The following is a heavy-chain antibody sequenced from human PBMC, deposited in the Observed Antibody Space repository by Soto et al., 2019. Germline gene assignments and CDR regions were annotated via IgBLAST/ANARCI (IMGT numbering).Heavy chain of an antibody. CDR2: IYYSGST. Sequence: QVQLQESGPGLVKPSQTLSLTCTVSGGSISSGGYYWSWIRQHPGKGLEWIGYIYYSGSTYYNPSLKSRVTISVDTSKNQFPLKLGSVPAADTAVDYCARDGSGNCSGGSCPSAEYFQHWGQGTLVTVSS. V-gene: IGHV4-31*03. CDR1: GGSISSGGYY. J-gene: IGHJ1*01. D-gene: IGHD2-15*01. CDR3: ARDGSGNCSGGSCPSAEYFQH.